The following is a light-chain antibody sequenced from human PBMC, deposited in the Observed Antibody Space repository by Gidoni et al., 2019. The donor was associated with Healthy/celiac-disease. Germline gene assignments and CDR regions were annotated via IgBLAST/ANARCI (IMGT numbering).Light chain of an antibody. J-gene: IGLJ3*02. V-gene: IGLV1-40*01. Sequence: QSVLTQPPSLSGAPGPTVTISCTGSSSNIGAGYDVHWYQQLPGTAPKLLIYGNSNRPSGVPDRFSGSKSGTSASLAITGLQAEDEADYYCQSYDSSLSGLGVFGGGTKLTVL. CDR1: SSNIGAGYD. CDR3: QSYDSSLSGLGV. CDR2: GNS.